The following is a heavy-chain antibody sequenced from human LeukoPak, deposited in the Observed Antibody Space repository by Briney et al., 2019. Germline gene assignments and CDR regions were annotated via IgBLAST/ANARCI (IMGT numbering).Heavy chain of an antibody. CDR2: ITSSSSYI. Sequence: PGGSLRLSCAASGFTFSSYSMNWVRQAPGKGLEWVSSITSSSSYIYYADSVKGRFTISRGNAKNSLYLQMNSLRAEDTAVYYCARKSSAVAGPFDYWGQGTLVTVSS. CDR1: GFTFSSYS. D-gene: IGHD6-19*01. CDR3: ARKSSAVAGPFDY. J-gene: IGHJ4*02. V-gene: IGHV3-21*01.